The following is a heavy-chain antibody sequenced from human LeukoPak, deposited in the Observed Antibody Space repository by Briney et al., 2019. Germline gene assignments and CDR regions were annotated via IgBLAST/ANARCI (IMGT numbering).Heavy chain of an antibody. V-gene: IGHV4-39*07. Sequence: SETLSLTCTVSGGSISSSSYYWGWIRQPPGKGLEWIGSIYYSGSTNYNPSLKSRVTISVDTSKNQFSLKLSSVTAADTAVYHCARIAYCGGDCRRTGGFDIWGQGTMVTVSS. CDR2: IYYSGST. CDR1: GGSISSSSYY. J-gene: IGHJ3*02. CDR3: ARIAYCGGDCRRTGGFDI. D-gene: IGHD2-21*02.